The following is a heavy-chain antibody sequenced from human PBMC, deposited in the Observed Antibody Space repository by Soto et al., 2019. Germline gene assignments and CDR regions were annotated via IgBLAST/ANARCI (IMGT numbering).Heavy chain of an antibody. CDR2: INPNSGGT. V-gene: IGHV1-2*04. CDR1: GYTFTGYY. J-gene: IGHJ3*02. Sequence: GSSVKVSCKASGYTFTGYYMHWVRQAPGQGLEWMGWINPNSGGTNYAQKFQGWVTMTRDTSISTAYMELSRLRSDDTAVYYCARDTYDSSGYSDPNDAFDIWGQGTMGSVS. CDR3: ARDTYDSSGYSDPNDAFDI. D-gene: IGHD3-22*01.